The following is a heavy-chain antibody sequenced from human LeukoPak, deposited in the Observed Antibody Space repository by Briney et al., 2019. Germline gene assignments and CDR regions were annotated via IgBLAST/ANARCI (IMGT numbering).Heavy chain of an antibody. CDR2: IRYDGSNK. Sequence: PGGSLRLSCAASGFTFSSYGMHWVRQAPGKGLEWVAFIRYDGSNKYYADSVKGRFTISRDNSKNTLYLQMNSLRAEDTAVYYCAKDQGEDYGDYVLVWGEPYFDYWGQGTLVTVSS. J-gene: IGHJ4*02. V-gene: IGHV3-30*02. CDR1: GFTFSSYG. D-gene: IGHD4-17*01. CDR3: AKDQGEDYGDYVLVWGEPYFDY.